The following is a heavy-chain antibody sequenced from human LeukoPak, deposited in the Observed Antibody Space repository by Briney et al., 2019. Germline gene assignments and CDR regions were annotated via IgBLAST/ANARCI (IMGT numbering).Heavy chain of an antibody. J-gene: IGHJ4*02. CDR1: GFSFSSFA. CDR2: ISYDGNSQ. D-gene: IGHD6-19*01. CDR3: AKERYGSGWAAGDY. V-gene: IGHV3-30*18. Sequence: GKSLRLSCAASGFSFSSFAMHWVRQAPGKGLEWVAVISYDGNSQYYADSVKGRFTISRDNSKNTLYLQMNSLRPDDTAVFYCAKERYGSGWAAGDYWGQGTLVTVFS.